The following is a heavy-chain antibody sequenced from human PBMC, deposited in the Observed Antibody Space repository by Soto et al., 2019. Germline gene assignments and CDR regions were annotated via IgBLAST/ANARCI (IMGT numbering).Heavy chain of an antibody. J-gene: IGHJ4*02. CDR2: IWYDGSNK. D-gene: IGHD3-10*01. Sequence: QVQLVESGGGVVQPGRSLRLSCAASGFTFSSYGMHWVRQAPGKGLEWVAVIWYDGSNKYYADSVKGRFTISRDNSKNTLYLQMNSLRAEYTAVYYCARALDDDSGSYYDPLDYWGQGTLVTVS. V-gene: IGHV3-33*01. CDR3: ARALDDDSGSYYDPLDY. CDR1: GFTFSSYG.